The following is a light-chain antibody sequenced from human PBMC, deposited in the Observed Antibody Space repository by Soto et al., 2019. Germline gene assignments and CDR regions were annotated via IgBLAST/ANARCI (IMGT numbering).Light chain of an antibody. Sequence: DIQMTQSPSTLSASVGDRVTITCRASQSISTWLAWYQHKPGKAPKLLIYQASSLEGGVPSRFSGSGSGTEFTLTISSLQPDVFATYYCQQYNIYSRTFGQGTKVETK. CDR2: QAS. J-gene: IGKJ2*02. V-gene: IGKV1-5*03. CDR1: QSISTW. CDR3: QQYNIYSRT.